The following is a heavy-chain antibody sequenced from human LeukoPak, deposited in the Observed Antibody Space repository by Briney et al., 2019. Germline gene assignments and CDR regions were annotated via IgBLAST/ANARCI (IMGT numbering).Heavy chain of an antibody. V-gene: IGHV4-4*07. J-gene: IGHJ4*02. Sequence: SETLSLTCTVSGGSISSYYWSWIRQPAGKGLEWIGRIYYSGSTNYNPSLKSRVTMSVDTSKNQFSLKLSSVTAADTAVYYCARVGGTYYDILTGYLTWYYFDYWGQGTLVTVSS. CDR1: GGSISSYY. D-gene: IGHD3-9*01. CDR3: ARVGGTYYDILTGYLTWYYFDY. CDR2: IYYSGST.